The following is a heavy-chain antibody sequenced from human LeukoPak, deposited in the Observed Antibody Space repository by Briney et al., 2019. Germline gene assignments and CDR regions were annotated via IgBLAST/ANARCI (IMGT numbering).Heavy chain of an antibody. V-gene: IGHV4-59*08. D-gene: IGHD3-10*01. CDR1: GGSISSYY. CDR3: ASITMVRGVPDFDY. CDR2: IYYSGST. J-gene: IGHJ4*02. Sequence: SETLSLTCTVSGGSISSYYWSWIRQPPGKGLEWIGYIYYSGSTNYNPSLKSRVTISVDTSKNQFSLKLSSVTAADTAVYYCASITMVRGVPDFDYWGQGTLVTVPS.